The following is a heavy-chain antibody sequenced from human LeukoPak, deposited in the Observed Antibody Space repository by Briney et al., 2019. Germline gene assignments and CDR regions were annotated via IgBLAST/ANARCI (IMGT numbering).Heavy chain of an antibody. D-gene: IGHD3-10*01. CDR1: GYTFTGYY. CDR2: INPNSGGT. J-gene: IGHJ5*02. CDR3: ARLWFGELLPWFDP. V-gene: IGHV1-2*06. Sequence: ASVKVSCKASGYTFTGYYVHWVRQAPGQGLEWMGRINPNSGGTNYAQKFQGRVTMTRDTSISTAYMELSRLRSDDTAVYYCARLWFGELLPWFDPWGQGTLVTVSS.